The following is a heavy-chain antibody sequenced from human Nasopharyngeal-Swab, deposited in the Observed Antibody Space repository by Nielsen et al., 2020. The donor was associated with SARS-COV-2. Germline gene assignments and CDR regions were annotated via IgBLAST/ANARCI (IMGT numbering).Heavy chain of an antibody. J-gene: IGHJ6*03. CDR1: GFTFSNYE. Sequence: GESLKISCAASGFTFSNYEMNWVRQAPGKGLEWVSYISSSGRNMYYADSVKGRFIISRDNATKSLFLQMSSLRAEGTAVYYCARENGGSVLVSYMDVWGKGTTVTVSS. D-gene: IGHD4-23*01. CDR3: ARENGGSVLVSYMDV. CDR2: ISSSGRNM. V-gene: IGHV3-48*03.